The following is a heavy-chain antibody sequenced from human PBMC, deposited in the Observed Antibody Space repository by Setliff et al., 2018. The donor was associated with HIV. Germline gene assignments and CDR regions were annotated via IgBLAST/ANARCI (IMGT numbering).Heavy chain of an antibody. CDR3: ARPILGYNGNAPFDY. D-gene: IGHD6-25*01. CDR1: GYSFTDYY. CDR2: INPKSDGT. V-gene: IGHV1-2*04. Sequence: ASVKVSCKASGYSFTDYYIHWVRQAPGQGLEWMGWINPKSDGTNYAQKFQGWITMTRDTSISTAYMELSRLRSDDTAVYYCARPILGYNGNAPFDYWGQGTLVTVSS. J-gene: IGHJ4*02.